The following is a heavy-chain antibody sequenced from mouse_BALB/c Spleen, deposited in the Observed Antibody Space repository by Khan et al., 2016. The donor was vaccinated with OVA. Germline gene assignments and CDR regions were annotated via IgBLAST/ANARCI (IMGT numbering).Heavy chain of an antibody. J-gene: IGHJ1*01. CDR1: GFSLTSYG. CDR3: ARYYGNYGGYFDG. Sequence: VQLQESGPGLVAPSQSLSITCTVSGFSLTSYGVHWVRQPPGKGLEWLGVIWTGGSTTYTSALMSRLSISSDHSKSHVFLKMNSLRTDDTAMYYCARYYGNYGGYFDGWGAGTTVTVSA. D-gene: IGHD2-1*01. CDR2: IWTGGST. V-gene: IGHV2-9*02.